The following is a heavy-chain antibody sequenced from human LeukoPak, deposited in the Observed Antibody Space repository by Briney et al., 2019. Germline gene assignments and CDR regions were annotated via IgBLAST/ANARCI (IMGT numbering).Heavy chain of an antibody. CDR2: ISYDGSNK. V-gene: IGHV3-30-3*01. J-gene: IGHJ5*02. CDR3: ARDGPTNWFDP. CDR1: GFTFSSYA. Sequence: GRSLRLSCAASGFTFSSYAMHWVRQAPGKGLEWMAVISYDGSNKYYADSVKGRFTISRDNSKNTLYLQMNSLRAEDTAVYYCARDGPTNWFDPWGQGTLVTVSS.